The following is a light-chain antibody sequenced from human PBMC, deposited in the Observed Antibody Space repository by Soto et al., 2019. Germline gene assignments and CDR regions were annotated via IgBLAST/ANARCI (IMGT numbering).Light chain of an antibody. CDR1: ESVTNY. CDR2: DVS. CDR3: QQRSDWPWT. J-gene: IGKJ1*01. V-gene: IGKV3-11*01. Sequence: EIVLTQSPATLSLSPVERGTLSCRASESVTNYLAWYQQKPGQAPRLLVYDVSNRATGIPARFSGGGSGTDFTLTISNLEPEDFAVYYCQQRSDWPWTFGQGTKVDIK.